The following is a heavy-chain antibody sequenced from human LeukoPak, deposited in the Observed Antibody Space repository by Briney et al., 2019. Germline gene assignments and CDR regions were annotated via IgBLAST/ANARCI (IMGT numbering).Heavy chain of an antibody. J-gene: IGHJ1*01. V-gene: IGHV4-39*01. CDR1: GDSISSITYY. CDR3: ARHFSEDGYNAAPFQH. Sequence: SETLSLTCTVSGDSISSITYYWARIRQPPGKGLEWIGSICNGRTTYYNPSLKGRVTMSIDTSKNQFSLKLTSVTAADTAVYYCARHFSEDGYNAAPFQHWGQGTLVTVSS. CDR2: ICNGRTT. D-gene: IGHD5-24*01.